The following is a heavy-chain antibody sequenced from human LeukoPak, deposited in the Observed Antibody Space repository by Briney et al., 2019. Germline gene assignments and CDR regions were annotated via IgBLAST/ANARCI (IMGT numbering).Heavy chain of an antibody. CDR1: GITLSNYG. CDR3: AKRGVVIRVILVGFHKEAYYFDS. CDR2: ISGSGGTT. J-gene: IGHJ4*02. V-gene: IGHV3-23*01. Sequence: GGSLRLSCAVSGITLSNYGMSWVRQAPGKGLEWVAGISGSGGTTNYADSVKGRFTISRDNPKNTLFLHMSSLRAEDTAVYFCAKRGVVIRVILVGFHKEAYYFDSWGQGALVAVSS. D-gene: IGHD3-22*01.